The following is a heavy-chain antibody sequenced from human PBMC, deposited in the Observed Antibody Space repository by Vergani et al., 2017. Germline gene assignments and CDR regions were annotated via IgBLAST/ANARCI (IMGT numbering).Heavy chain of an antibody. CDR2: IYYSGST. CDR1: GGSISSSSYY. Sequence: QLQLQESGPGLVKPSETLSLTCTVSGGSISSSSYYWGWIRQPPGKGLEWIGSIYYSGSTYYNPSLKSRVTISVDTSKNQFSLKLSSVTAADTAVYYCASSRWIQGMVDYWGQGTLVTVSS. CDR3: ASSRWIQGMVDY. V-gene: IGHV4-39*01. D-gene: IGHD5-18*01. J-gene: IGHJ4*02.